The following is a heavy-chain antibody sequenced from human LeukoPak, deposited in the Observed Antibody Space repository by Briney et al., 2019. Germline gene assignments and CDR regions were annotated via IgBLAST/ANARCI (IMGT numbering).Heavy chain of an antibody. Sequence: GGSLRLSCAASGFTFSSYWMSWVRQGPGKGLEWVANIKQDGSEKYYVDSVKGRFTISRDNAKNSLYLQMNSLRAEDTAVYYCARHTKGRTYGMDVWGQGTTVTVSS. CDR3: ARHTKGRTYGMDV. CDR2: IKQDGSEK. CDR1: GFTFSSYW. V-gene: IGHV3-7*04. J-gene: IGHJ6*02. D-gene: IGHD2-8*01.